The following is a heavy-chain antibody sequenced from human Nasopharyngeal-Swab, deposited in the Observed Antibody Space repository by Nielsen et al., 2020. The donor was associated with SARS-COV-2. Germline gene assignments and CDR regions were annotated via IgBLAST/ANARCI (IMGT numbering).Heavy chain of an antibody. V-gene: IGHV4-34*01. CDR3: AKSPRGGYCSSTSCTGDV. CDR2: INHSGST. Sequence: SETLSLTCAVYGGSFSGYYWGWIRQPPGKGLEWIGEINHSGSTNYNPSLKSRVTISVDTSKNQFSLKLSSVTAADTAVYYCAKSPRGGYCSSTSCTGDVWGKGTTVTVSS. CDR1: GGSFSGYY. J-gene: IGHJ6*04. D-gene: IGHD2-2*01.